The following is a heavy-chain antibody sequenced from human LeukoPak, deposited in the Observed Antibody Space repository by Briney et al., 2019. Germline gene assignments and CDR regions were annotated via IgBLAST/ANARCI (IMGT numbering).Heavy chain of an antibody. J-gene: IGHJ4*02. D-gene: IGHD3-16*01. CDR1: GGSFSGYY. CDR2: INHSGST. Sequence: SETLSLTCAVYGGSFSGYYWSWIRQPPGKGLEWIGEINHSGSTNYNPSLKSRVTLSVDASKNQFSLKLSSVTAADTAVYYCARVGAWGFDYWGQGTLVTVSS. CDR3: ARVGAWGFDY. V-gene: IGHV4-34*01.